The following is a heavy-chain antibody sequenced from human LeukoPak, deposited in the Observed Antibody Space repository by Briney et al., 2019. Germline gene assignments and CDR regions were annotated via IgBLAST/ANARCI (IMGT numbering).Heavy chain of an antibody. Sequence: GGSLRLSCAASGFTFSSYWMNWVRQAPGRGLEWVANIKEDGSDKYYVDSVKGRFTISRDNAKNSLYLQMNSLRAEDTAVYYCARRVEEWQLDYWGQGTLVTVSS. V-gene: IGHV3-7*01. D-gene: IGHD3-3*01. CDR1: GFTFSSYW. J-gene: IGHJ4*02. CDR3: ARRVEEWQLDY. CDR2: IKEDGSDK.